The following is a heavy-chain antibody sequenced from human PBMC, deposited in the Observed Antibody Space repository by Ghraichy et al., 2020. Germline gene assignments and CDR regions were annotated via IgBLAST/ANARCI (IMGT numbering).Heavy chain of an antibody. D-gene: IGHD7-27*01. V-gene: IGHV1-2*02. CDR1: GYSFTGYY. CDR2: INPNSGGT. J-gene: IGHJ4*02. Sequence: ASVKVSCKASGYSFTGYYMHWVRQAPGQGLEWMGWINPNSGGTNYAQKVQGRVTMTRDTSISTAYMALSRLRSADTAIYYRARDPLTADYWGQGTLVTVS. CDR3: ARDPLTADY.